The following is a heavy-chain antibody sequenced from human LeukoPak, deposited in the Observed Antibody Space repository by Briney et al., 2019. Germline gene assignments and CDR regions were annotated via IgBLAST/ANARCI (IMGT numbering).Heavy chain of an antibody. CDR2: ISGSDGST. J-gene: IGHJ4*02. CDR1: GFTFNSYA. CDR3: AKLWFGELLFESDIDY. V-gene: IGHV3-23*01. Sequence: PGGSLRLSCTASGFTFNSYAMIWVRQAPGKGLEWVSVISGSDGSTNYADSVKGRFTISRDNSKNTLYLQMNSLRAEDTAVYYCAKLWFGELLFESDIDYWGQGTLVTVSS. D-gene: IGHD3-10*01.